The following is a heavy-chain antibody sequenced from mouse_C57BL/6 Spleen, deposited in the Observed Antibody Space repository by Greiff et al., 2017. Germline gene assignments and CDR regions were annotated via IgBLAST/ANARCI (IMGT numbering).Heavy chain of an antibody. V-gene: IGHV5-17*01. Sequence: EVKLMESGGGLVKPGGSLKLSCAASGFTFSDYGMHWVRQAPEKGLEWVAYISSGSSTIYYADTVKGRFTISRDNAKNTLFLQMTSLRSEDTAMYYCASRGNYYGSSYYFDYWGQGTTLTVSS. J-gene: IGHJ2*01. CDR3: ASRGNYYGSSYYFDY. CDR1: GFTFSDYG. CDR2: ISSGSSTI. D-gene: IGHD1-1*01.